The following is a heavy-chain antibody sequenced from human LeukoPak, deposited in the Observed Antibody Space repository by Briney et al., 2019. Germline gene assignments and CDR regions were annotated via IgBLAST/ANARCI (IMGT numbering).Heavy chain of an antibody. J-gene: IGHJ5*02. Sequence: GASVKVSCKASGYTFTSYYMHWVRQAPGQGLAWMGIINPSGGSTSYAQKFQGRVTMTRDTSTSTVYMELSSLRSEDTAVYYCAREYYYDSSGYSQYNWFDPWGQGTLVTVSS. D-gene: IGHD3-22*01. CDR2: INPSGGST. V-gene: IGHV1-46*01. CDR3: AREYYYDSSGYSQYNWFDP. CDR1: GYTFTSYY.